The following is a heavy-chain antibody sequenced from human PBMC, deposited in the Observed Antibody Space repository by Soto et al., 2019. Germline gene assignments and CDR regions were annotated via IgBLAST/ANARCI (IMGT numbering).Heavy chain of an antibody. CDR1: GGTFSSYA. J-gene: IGHJ6*02. Sequence: ASVKVSCKASGGTFSSYAISWVRQAPGQGLEWMGGIIPIFGTANYAQKFQGRVTITADESTSTAYMELSSLRSEDTAVYYCARVITGTRHGMDVWGQGTTVTVSS. CDR2: IIPIFGTA. D-gene: IGHD1-20*01. CDR3: ARVITGTRHGMDV. V-gene: IGHV1-69*13.